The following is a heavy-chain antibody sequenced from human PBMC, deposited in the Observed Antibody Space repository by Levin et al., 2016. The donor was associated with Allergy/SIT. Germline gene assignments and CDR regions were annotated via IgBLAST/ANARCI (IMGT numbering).Heavy chain of an antibody. J-gene: IGHJ4*02. D-gene: IGHD1-26*01. CDR1: GGSISSGSHN. V-gene: IGHV4-61*02. CDR2: IYTSGSP. Sequence: LRLSCTVSGGSISSGSHNWSWIRQPAGKGLEWIGRIYTSGSPNYNPSLKSRVTISVDTSKSQFSLKLSSVTAVDTAVYYCARERPTDDFDYWGQGTLVTVSS. CDR3: ARERPTDDFDY.